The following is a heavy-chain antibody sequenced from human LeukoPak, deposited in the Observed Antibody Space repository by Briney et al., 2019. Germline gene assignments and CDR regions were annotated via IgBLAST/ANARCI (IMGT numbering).Heavy chain of an antibody. CDR3: AKDSLFGGLLLLPYFDY. V-gene: IGHV3-9*01. CDR1: GFTFDDYA. CDR2: ISYNSDTI. D-gene: IGHD3-10*01. Sequence: GGSLRLSCAASGFTFDDYAMHWVRQAPGKGLEWVSGISYNSDTIGYADSVKGRFTISRDNAKNSLFLQMNSLRAEDTALYYCAKDSLFGGLLLLPYFDYWGQGTLVTVSS. J-gene: IGHJ4*02.